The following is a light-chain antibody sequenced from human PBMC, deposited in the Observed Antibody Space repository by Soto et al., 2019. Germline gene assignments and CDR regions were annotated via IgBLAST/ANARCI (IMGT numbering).Light chain of an antibody. CDR1: HSISTW. CDR2: DAS. J-gene: IGKJ1*01. CDR3: QQYNSYSWT. V-gene: IGKV1-5*01. Sequence: DIQMTQSPSTLSASIGDRVTITCRASHSISTWLAWYQQKPGKAPKVLIYDASSLESGVPSRFSGSGSETEFTLTISSLQPDDFATYYCQQYNSYSWTFGQGTKVDIK.